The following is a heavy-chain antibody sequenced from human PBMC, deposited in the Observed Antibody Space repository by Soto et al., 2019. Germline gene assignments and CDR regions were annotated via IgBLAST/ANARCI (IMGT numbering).Heavy chain of an antibody. CDR1: GYTFTSYS. J-gene: IGHJ6*02. V-gene: IGHV1-3*01. CDR3: ARDLVPDVERSYYYYYGMDV. Sequence: ASVKVSCKASGYTFTSYSMHWVRRAPGQRLEWMGWINAGNGNTKYSQKFQGRVTITRDTSASTAYMELSSLRSEDTAVYYCARDLVPDVERSYYYYYGMDVWGQGTTVTVSS. CDR2: INAGNGNT. D-gene: IGHD6-13*01.